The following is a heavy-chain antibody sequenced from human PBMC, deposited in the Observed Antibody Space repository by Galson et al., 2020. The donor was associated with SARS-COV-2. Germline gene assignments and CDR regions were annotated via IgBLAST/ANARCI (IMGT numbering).Heavy chain of an antibody. Sequence: NSGGSLRLSCVASGFSFSDYQMTWVRQAPGKGLEWLAYISDSGDVMFHADSVRGRFTISRDNSKNSLYLQMNSLRAEDTAVYYWVKDIEYVGGFYYFDSWGQGTLVTVSS. J-gene: IGHJ4*01. CDR1: GFSFSDYQ. V-gene: IGHV3-11*04. CDR2: ISDSGDVM. CDR3: VKDIEYVGGFYYFDS. D-gene: IGHD3-10*02.